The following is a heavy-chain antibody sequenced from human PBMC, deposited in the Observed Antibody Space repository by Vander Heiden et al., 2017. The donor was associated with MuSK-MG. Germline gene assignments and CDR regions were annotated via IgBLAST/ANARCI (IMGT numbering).Heavy chain of an antibody. D-gene: IGHD5-18*01. CDR1: GFPFSSYA. J-gene: IGHJ4*02. CDR2: ISGSGGST. V-gene: IGHV3-23*01. Sequence: EVQLLESGGGLVQPGGSLRHSCAASGFPFSSYAMSWVRQAPGKGLEWVSAISGSGGSTYYADSVKGRFTISRDNSKNTLYLQMNSLRAEDTAVYYCATRGYSYGRDYWGQGTLVTVSS. CDR3: ATRGYSYGRDY.